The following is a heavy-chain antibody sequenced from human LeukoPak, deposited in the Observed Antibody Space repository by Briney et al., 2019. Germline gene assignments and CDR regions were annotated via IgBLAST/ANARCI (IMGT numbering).Heavy chain of an antibody. CDR3: TSWGDTTAEYFQR. Sequence: GSLRLSCAAFGFTFSNYWMGWVRQAPGKRPEWVANMNIDGSEKYYADSVKGRFTISRDNAQNSMYLQMNSLRVEDTAVYYCTSWGDTTAEYFQRWGQGTLVTVSS. D-gene: IGHD2-21*02. V-gene: IGHV3-7*01. J-gene: IGHJ1*01. CDR1: GFTFSNYW. CDR2: MNIDGSEK.